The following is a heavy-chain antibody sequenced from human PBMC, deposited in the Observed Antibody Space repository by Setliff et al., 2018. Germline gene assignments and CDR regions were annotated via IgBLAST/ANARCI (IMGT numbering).Heavy chain of an antibody. Sequence: SETLSLTCTVSGGSLSSYYWSWIRQPAGKGLEWIGHIYIGGSANYNPSPKSRVTMSIDTSKNQFSLTLNSVTAADMAVYYCAREQWLDPPGYYYMDVWAKGTTVTVS. CDR3: AREQWLDPPGYYYMDV. V-gene: IGHV4-4*07. CDR1: GGSLSSYY. CDR2: IYIGGSA. J-gene: IGHJ6*03. D-gene: IGHD6-19*01.